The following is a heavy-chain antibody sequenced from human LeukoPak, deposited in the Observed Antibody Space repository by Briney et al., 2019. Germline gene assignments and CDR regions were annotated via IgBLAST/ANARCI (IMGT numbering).Heavy chain of an antibody. CDR2: TYYRSKWYN. CDR1: GDSVSSNSAA. V-gene: IGHV6-1*01. CDR3: AREGGYNLRAFDY. Sequence: SQTLSLTCDISGDSVSSNSAAWNWIRQSPSRGLEWLGRTYYRSKWYNDYAISVKSRMTINADTSKNQFSLQLNSVTPEDTAVYYCAREGGYNLRAFDYWGQGTLVTVSS. J-gene: IGHJ4*02. D-gene: IGHD5-24*01.